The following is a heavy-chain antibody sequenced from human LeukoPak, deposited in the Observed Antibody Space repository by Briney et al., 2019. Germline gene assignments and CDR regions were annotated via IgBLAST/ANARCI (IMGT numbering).Heavy chain of an antibody. D-gene: IGHD3-3*01. J-gene: IGHJ4*02. CDR3: ARAPKRITIFGVAQTKYYFDY. CDR1: GYTFTSYD. CDR2: MNPNSGNT. Sequence: ASVKVSCKASGYTFTSYDINWVRQATGQGLEWMGWMNPNSGNTGYAQKFQGRVTMTRNTSISTAYKELSSLRSEDTAVYYCARAPKRITIFGVAQTKYYFDYWGQGTLVTVSS. V-gene: IGHV1-8*01.